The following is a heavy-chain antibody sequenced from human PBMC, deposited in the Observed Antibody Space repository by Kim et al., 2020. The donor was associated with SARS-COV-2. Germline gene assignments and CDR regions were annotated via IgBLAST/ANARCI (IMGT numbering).Heavy chain of an antibody. Sequence: SETLSLTCTVSGGSISSSSYYWGWIRQPPGKGLEWIGSIYYSGSTYYNPSLKSRVTISVDTSKNQFSLKLSSVTAADTAVYYCARLNVVGDYYFDYWGQGTLVTVSS. CDR2: IYYSGST. V-gene: IGHV4-39*01. CDR3: ARLNVVGDYYFDY. CDR1: GGSISSSSYY. D-gene: IGHD1-26*01. J-gene: IGHJ4*02.